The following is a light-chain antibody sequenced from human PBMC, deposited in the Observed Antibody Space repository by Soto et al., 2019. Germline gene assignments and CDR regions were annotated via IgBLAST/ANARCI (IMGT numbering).Light chain of an antibody. Sequence: DIQMTQSPSSLSASVGDRVTITCRASQSISSYLNWYQQKPGKAPKLLIYAASSLQSGVPSRFSGSASGTDFTLTISSLQPEDFATYYCQQSYTTPYMYTFGQGTKVDSK. J-gene: IGKJ2*01. V-gene: IGKV1-39*01. CDR1: QSISSY. CDR3: QQSYTTPYMYT. CDR2: AAS.